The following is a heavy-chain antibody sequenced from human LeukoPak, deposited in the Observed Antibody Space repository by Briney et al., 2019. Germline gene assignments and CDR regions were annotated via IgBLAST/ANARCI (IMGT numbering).Heavy chain of an antibody. J-gene: IGHJ6*03. V-gene: IGHV1-8*02. CDR1: GYIFIDYV. CDR3: ARGRYMDV. CDR2: MNPKSGDT. Sequence: GASVKVSCKTSGYIFIDYVISWVRQAPGQGLEWMGWMNPKSGDTGNEQKFQGRITITRDSSISTVYMELSSLRSEDTALYYCARGRYMDVWGKGTTVTVSS.